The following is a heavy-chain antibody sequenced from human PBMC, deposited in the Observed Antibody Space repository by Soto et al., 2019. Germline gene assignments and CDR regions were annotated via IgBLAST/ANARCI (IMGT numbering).Heavy chain of an antibody. V-gene: IGHV3-23*01. CDR1: GFTFSSYA. Sequence: EVQLLESGGGLVQPGGSLRLSCAASGFTFSSYAMSWVRQAPGKGLEWVSAISGSGGSTYYADSVKGRFTISRDNSNNTLYLQMNSLRAEDTAVYYCAKVEDIVVVPAAIYAFEILGQVTMVTVSS. CDR2: ISGSGGST. D-gene: IGHD2-2*02. J-gene: IGHJ3*02. CDR3: AKVEDIVVVPAAIYAFEI.